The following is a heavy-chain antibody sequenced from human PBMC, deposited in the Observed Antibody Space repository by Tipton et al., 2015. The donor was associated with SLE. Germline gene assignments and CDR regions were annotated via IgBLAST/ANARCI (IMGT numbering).Heavy chain of an antibody. CDR2: IHYSGNI. J-gene: IGHJ3*02. D-gene: IGHD3-22*01. CDR1: GGAISSGGFY. CDR3: ARGNYDSRGFSNAFDI. V-gene: IGHV4-61*08. Sequence: TLSLTCSVSGGAISSGGFYWGWIRQSPEKGLEWIGYIHYSGNIHSNSSLRSRVTMSVDTSKNQFSLSLNSVTAADTAVYSCARGNYDSRGFSNAFDIWGQGTMFTVSS.